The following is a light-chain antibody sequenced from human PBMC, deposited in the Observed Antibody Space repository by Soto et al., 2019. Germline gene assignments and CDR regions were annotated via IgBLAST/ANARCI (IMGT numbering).Light chain of an antibody. CDR1: QSVSSN. Sequence: EIVMTQSPATLSVSPGERATLSCRASQSVSSNLAWYQQKPGQAPRLLIYGASTRATAIPARFSGSGSGTEFTLTISSLQSEDFAVYYCQQYVHWPPGTFGQGTTVDIK. V-gene: IGKV3-15*01. J-gene: IGKJ1*01. CDR2: GAS. CDR3: QQYVHWPPGT.